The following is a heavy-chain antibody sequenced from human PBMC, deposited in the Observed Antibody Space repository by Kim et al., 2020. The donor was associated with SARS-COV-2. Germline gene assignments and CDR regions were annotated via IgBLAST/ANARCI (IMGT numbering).Heavy chain of an antibody. D-gene: IGHD3-9*01. V-gene: IGHV4-59*08. CDR2: IYYSGST. CDR3: AARPLVNPYYYYGMDV. Sequence: SETLSLTCTVSGGSISSYYWSWIRQPPGKGLEWIGYIYYSGSTNYNPSLKSRVTISVDTSKNQFSLKLSSVTAADTAVYYCAARPLVNPYYYYGMDVWGQGTTVTVSS. CDR1: GGSISSYY. J-gene: IGHJ6*02.